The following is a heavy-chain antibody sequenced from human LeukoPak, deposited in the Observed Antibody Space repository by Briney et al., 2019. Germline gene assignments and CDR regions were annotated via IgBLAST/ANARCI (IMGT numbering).Heavy chain of an antibody. CDR1: GGSISSSSYY. V-gene: IGHV4-39*01. CDR2: IYYSGST. CDR3: ARLGSGSTDY. D-gene: IGHD1-26*01. J-gene: IGHJ4*02. Sequence: SETLSLTWTVAGGSISSSSYYWGWIRQPPGKGLEWIGSIYYSGSTYYNPSLKSRVTISVDTSKNQFSLKLSSVTAADTAVYYCARLGSGSTDYWGQGTLVTVSS.